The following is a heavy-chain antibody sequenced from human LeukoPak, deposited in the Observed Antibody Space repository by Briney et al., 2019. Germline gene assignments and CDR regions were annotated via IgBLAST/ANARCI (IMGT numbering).Heavy chain of an antibody. V-gene: IGHV4-34*01. CDR2: INHSGST. CDR1: GGSFSGYY. D-gene: IGHD3-22*01. Sequence: PPETLSLTCAVYGGSFSGYYWSWIRQPPGKGLEWIGEINHSGSTNYNPSLKSRVTISVDTSKNQFSLKLSSVTAADTAVYYCARSPNDSSGYYPFPFDYWGQGTLVTVSS. J-gene: IGHJ4*02. CDR3: ARSPNDSSGYYPFPFDY.